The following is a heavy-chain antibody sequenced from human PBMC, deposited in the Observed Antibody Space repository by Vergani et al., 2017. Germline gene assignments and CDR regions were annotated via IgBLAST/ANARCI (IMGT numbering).Heavy chain of an antibody. V-gene: IGHV4-31*03. CDR1: GGSISSGGYY. CDR3: AGDRGVVGYNWFDP. CDR2: IYYSGST. J-gene: IGHJ5*02. D-gene: IGHD2-15*01. Sequence: QVQLQESGPGLVKPSQTLSLTCTVSGGSISSGGYYWSWIRQHPGKGLEWIGYIYYSGSTYYNPSLKSRVTISVDTSKNQFSLKLSSVTAAETAVYYCAGDRGVVGYNWFDPWGQGTLVTVSS.